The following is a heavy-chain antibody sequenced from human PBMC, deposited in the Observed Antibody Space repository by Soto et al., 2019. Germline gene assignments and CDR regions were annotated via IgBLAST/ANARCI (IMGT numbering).Heavy chain of an antibody. Sequence: EVQLVESGGGLIQPGGSLRLSCAVSGFTVSNNYMSWVRQAPGKGLEGVSVIYSGGYTAYGDSVKGRFTISRDNSKNTHTLQMNSTGAHDTGLYSCAANPGGGGYWGQGTLVTVSS. CDR2: IYSGGYT. CDR1: GFTVSNNY. CDR3: AANPGGGGY. D-gene: IGHD1-26*01. J-gene: IGHJ4*02. V-gene: IGHV3-53*01.